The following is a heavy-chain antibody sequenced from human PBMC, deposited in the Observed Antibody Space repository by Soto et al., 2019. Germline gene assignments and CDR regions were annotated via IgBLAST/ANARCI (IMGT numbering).Heavy chain of an antibody. CDR2: ISAYNGNT. Sequence: QFQLVQSGAEVKKPGASVKVSCKASGYTFTSYGISWVRQSPGQGLEWMGWISAYNGNTNNAQKFQGRVAVTTDTATSTAYIELMNLRSDDTALYYWARTSGYSSTDNLFAPWGQVTLVTVSS. J-gene: IGHJ5*02. D-gene: IGHD6-13*01. V-gene: IGHV1-18*01. CDR1: GYTFTSYG. CDR3: ARTSGYSSTDNLFAP.